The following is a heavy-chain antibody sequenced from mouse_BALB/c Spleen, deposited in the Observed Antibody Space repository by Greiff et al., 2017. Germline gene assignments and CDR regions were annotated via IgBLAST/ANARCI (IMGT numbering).Heavy chain of an antibody. Sequence: EVMLVESGGGLVKPGGSLKLSCAASGFTFSSYAMSWVRQSPEKRLEWVAEISSGGSYTYYPDTVTGRFTISRDNAKNTLYLEMSSLRSEDTAMYYCARDQGGSFDYWGQGTTLTVSS. J-gene: IGHJ2*01. CDR1: GFTFSSYA. CDR3: ARDQGGSFDY. CDR2: ISSGGSYT. V-gene: IGHV5-9-4*01. D-gene: IGHD3-2*02.